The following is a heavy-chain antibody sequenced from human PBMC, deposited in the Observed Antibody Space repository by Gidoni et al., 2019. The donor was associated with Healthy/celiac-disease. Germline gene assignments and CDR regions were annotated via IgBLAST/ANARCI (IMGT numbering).Heavy chain of an antibody. J-gene: IGHJ4*02. CDR2: INPNSGGT. D-gene: IGHD3-22*01. Sequence: QVQLVQSGAEVKKPGASVKVSCKASGYTFTGYYMHWVRQAPGQGLEWMGRINPNSGGTNYAQKFQGRVTMTRDTSISTAYMERSRLRSDDTAVYYCARDKGDSSADFDYWGQGTLVTVSS. CDR3: ARDKGDSSADFDY. V-gene: IGHV1-2*06. CDR1: GYTFTGYY.